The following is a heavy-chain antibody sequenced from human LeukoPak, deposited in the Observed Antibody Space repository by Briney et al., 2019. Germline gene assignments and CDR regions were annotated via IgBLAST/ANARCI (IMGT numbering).Heavy chain of an antibody. J-gene: IGHJ4*02. Sequence: GGSLRPSCAPSGFSLSSFSMNWVRQAPEDGLEWVASIKQVGSEKYSVDSLKGRFTISRDNAKNSLYLQMNNLRAEDTAVYHCAAGRILWKWGQGTLVTVSS. V-gene: IGHV3-7*01. CDR1: GFSLSSFS. CDR3: AAGRILWK. CDR2: IKQVGSEK. D-gene: IGHD2/OR15-2a*01.